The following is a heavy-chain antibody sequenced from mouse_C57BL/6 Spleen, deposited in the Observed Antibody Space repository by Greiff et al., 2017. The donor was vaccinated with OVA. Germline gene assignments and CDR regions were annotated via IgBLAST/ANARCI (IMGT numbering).Heavy chain of an antibody. CDR2: IYPGGGYT. CDR3: ALRGYYYGSSPYYYAMDY. D-gene: IGHD1-1*01. Sequence: VQLQQSGAELVRPGTSVKMSCKASGYTFTNYWIGWAKQRPGHGLEWIGDIYPGGGYTNYNEKFKGKATLTADKSSSTAYMQFSSLTSEDSAIYYCALRGYYYGSSPYYYAMDYWGQGTSVTVSS. J-gene: IGHJ4*01. CDR1: GYTFTNYW. V-gene: IGHV1-63*01.